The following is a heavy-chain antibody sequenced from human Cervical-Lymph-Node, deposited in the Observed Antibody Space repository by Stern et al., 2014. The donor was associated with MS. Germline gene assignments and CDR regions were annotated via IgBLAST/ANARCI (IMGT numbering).Heavy chain of an antibody. CDR1: GGTFSSHA. CDR3: ATPAAVTVGSMDV. J-gene: IGHJ6*02. CDR2: IIPIFDPP. Sequence: VQLAESGAEVMKPGSSVKVSCKASGGTFSSHAINWVRQAPGQGLEWVGGIIPIFDPPNYARKFKGRVTITADESTNTAHLELSSLRSDDTAVYYCATPAAVTVGSMDVWGQGTTVIVSS. V-gene: IGHV1-69*01. D-gene: IGHD2-21*02.